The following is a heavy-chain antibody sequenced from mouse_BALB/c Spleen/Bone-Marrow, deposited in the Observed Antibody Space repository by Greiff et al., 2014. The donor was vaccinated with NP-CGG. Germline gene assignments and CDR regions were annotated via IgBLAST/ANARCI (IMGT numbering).Heavy chain of an antibody. CDR1: GFNIKDYY. CDR3: NAWGYFDY. J-gene: IGHJ2*01. Sequence: EVQLQQSGAELVRSGASVKLSCTASGFNIKDYYMHSVKQRPEQGLEWIGWIDPENGDTEYAPKFQGKATMTADTSSNTAYLQLRRLTSEDTAVYYCNAWGYFDYWGQGTTLTVSS. V-gene: IGHV14-4*02. CDR2: IDPENGDT.